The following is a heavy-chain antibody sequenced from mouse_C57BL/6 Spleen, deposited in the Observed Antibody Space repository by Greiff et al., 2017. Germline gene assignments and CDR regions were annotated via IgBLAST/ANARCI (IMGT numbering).Heavy chain of an antibody. CDR2: ITPNYGTT. V-gene: IGHV1-39*01. CDR3: ARKGYGGSYGYFDV. J-gene: IGHJ1*03. Sequence: EVKLMESGPELVKPGASVKISCKASGYSFNDYNMNWVKQSNGQSLEWIGVITPNYGTTSYNQKFKGKATLTVDQSSSTAYMQLNRLTSEDAAVYYGARKGYGGSYGYFDVWGTGTTVTVSS. CDR1: GYSFNDYN. D-gene: IGHD1-1*01.